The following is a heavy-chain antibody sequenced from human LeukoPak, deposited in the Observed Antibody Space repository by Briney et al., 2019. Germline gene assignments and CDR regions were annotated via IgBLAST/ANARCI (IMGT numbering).Heavy chain of an antibody. V-gene: IGHV3-23*01. Sequence: PGGSLRLSCAASGFTFSSYAMSWVRQAPGKGLEWVSAISGSGGSTYYADSVKGRFTISRDNSKNTPYLQMNSLRAEDTAVYYCAKGSGYSGYESDFDYWGQGTLVTVSS. CDR2: ISGSGGST. CDR1: GFTFSSYA. J-gene: IGHJ4*02. CDR3: AKGSGYSGYESDFDY. D-gene: IGHD5-12*01.